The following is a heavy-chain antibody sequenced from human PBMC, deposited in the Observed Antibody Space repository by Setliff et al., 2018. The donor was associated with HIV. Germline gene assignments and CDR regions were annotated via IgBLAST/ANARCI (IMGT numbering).Heavy chain of an antibody. CDR1: GGSISSSSYY. CDR2: IYYSGFT. D-gene: IGHD4-17*01. Sequence: PSETLSLTCTVSGGSISSSSYYWGWIRQPPGKGLEWIGSIYYSGFTYYNPSLKSRVTISIYTSNNQFSLKLKSVTAADAAVYYCATPVTSRGYYYMDVWGKGTSVTVSS. J-gene: IGHJ6*03. CDR3: ATPVTSRGYYYMDV. V-gene: IGHV4-39*07.